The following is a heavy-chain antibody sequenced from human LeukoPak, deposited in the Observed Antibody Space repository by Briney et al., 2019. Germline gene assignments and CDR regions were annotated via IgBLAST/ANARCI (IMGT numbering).Heavy chain of an antibody. D-gene: IGHD4-17*01. V-gene: IGHV1-18*04. J-gene: IGHJ4*02. CDR1: GYTFTSYG. CDR3: ARGPPYDYGDYDPVY. Sequence: ASVKVSCTASGYTFTSYGISWVRQAPGQGLEWMGWISAYNGNTNYAQKLQGRVTMTTDTSTSTAYMELRSLRSDDTAAYYCARGPPYDYGDYDPVYWGQGTLVTVSS. CDR2: ISAYNGNT.